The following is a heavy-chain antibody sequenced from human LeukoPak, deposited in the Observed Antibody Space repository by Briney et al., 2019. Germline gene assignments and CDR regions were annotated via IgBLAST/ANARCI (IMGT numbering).Heavy chain of an antibody. V-gene: IGHV1-18*01. J-gene: IGHJ4*02. CDR1: GYTFTSYG. Sequence: VKVSCKASGYTFTSYGISWVRQAPGQGLEWMGWISAYNGNTNYAQNLQGRVTLTTDTATSTAYMELRSLRSDDTAVYYCARDTSPIAVAGGYWGQGTLVTVSS. CDR2: ISAYNGNT. CDR3: ARDTSPIAVAGGY. D-gene: IGHD6-19*01.